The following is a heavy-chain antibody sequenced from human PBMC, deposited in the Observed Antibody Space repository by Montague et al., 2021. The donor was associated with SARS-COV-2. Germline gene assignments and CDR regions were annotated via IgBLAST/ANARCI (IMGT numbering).Heavy chain of an antibody. J-gene: IGHJ4*02. CDR2: IHYRGTT. D-gene: IGHD3-10*01. CDR3: ARLGGSGSYLAFDY. Sequence: SETLSLTCTVSNGSISGHYWTWIRQSPGRELEWLAYIHYRGTTDYNPSLKSRLTLSVDTSKNQFSLTLTSLTAADTAIYYCARLGGSGSYLAFDYWGQGTLVTVSS. V-gene: IGHV4-59*08. CDR1: NGSISGHY.